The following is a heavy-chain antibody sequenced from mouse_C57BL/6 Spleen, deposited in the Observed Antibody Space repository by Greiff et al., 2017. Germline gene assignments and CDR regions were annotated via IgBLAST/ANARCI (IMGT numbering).Heavy chain of an antibody. J-gene: IGHJ4*01. V-gene: IGHV1-64*01. Sequence: QVQLQQSGAELVKPGASVKLSCKASGYTFTSYWMHWVKQRPGQGLEWIGMIHPNSGSTNYNEKFKSKATLTVDKSSSTAYMQLSSLTSEDSAVYYCARARYGNYFYAMDYWGQGTSVTVSS. D-gene: IGHD2-1*01. CDR2: IHPNSGST. CDR3: ARARYGNYFYAMDY. CDR1: GYTFTSYW.